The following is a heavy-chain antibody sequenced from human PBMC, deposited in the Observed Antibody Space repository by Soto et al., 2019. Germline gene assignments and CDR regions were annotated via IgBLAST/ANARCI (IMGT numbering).Heavy chain of an antibody. V-gene: IGHV3-23*01. D-gene: IGHD2-21*01. Sequence: EVELLESGGGLVQPGGSLRLSCKASGFMFNNSAMTWVRQAPGQGLQWVASVSDNGGIRGGTYYADSVKGRFTISRDNSKNTLYLQLDSLTGADTAVYYCERAKAVVIAALDIWGQGKMVTVSS. CDR3: ERAKAVVIAALDI. CDR2: VSDNGGIRGGT. CDR1: GFMFNNSA. J-gene: IGHJ3*02.